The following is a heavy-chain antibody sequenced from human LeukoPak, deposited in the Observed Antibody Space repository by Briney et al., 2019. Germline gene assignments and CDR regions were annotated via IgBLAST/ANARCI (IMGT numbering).Heavy chain of an antibody. V-gene: IGHV3-64*04. D-gene: IGHD3-10*01. J-gene: IGHJ4*02. CDR1: GFSFSNYA. Sequence: GGSLRLSCSASGFSFSNYAMHWVRQAPGKGLEYVSGISNNGGSTYYADSVKGRFTISRDNSKNTLYLQMDSLRDEDTAVYYCARSDYGTGRYAFYFDYWGQGTQVTVSS. CDR3: ARSDYGTGRYAFYFDY. CDR2: ISNNGGST.